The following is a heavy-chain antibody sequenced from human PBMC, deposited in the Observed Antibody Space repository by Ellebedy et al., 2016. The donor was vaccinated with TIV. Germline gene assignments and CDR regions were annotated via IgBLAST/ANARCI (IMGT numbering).Heavy chain of an antibody. CDR2: MNPKSVNT. Sequence: AASVKVSCKASGYTFTNYDIIWVRQATGQGLEWMGWMNPKSVNTDYAQKFQGRVTMTRNISTSLAYMELNFLRSEDTAVYFCARYLRRGYDYYGMDVWGQGTTVTVSS. V-gene: IGHV1-8*01. CDR1: GYTFTNYD. CDR3: ARYLRRGYDYYGMDV. J-gene: IGHJ6*02.